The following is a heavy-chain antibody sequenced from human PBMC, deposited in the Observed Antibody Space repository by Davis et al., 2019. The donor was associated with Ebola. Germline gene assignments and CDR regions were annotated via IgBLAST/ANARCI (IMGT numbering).Heavy chain of an antibody. J-gene: IGHJ4*02. V-gene: IGHV3-30*02. CDR3: AQNPSPEWEWHFAY. D-gene: IGHD3-3*01. CDR1: GFIFSNHG. CDR2: IRYDGTHQ. Sequence: PGGSLRLSCATSGFIFSNHGMHWVRQPPGKGLEWEAFIRYDGTHQYYADSVRGRFTISRDNSKNTVDLQMNTLRAEDTAIYYCAQNPSPEWEWHFAYWGRGTLVTVSS.